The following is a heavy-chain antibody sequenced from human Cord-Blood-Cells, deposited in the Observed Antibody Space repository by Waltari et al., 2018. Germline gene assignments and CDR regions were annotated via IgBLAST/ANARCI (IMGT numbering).Heavy chain of an antibody. V-gene: IGHV4-39*01. J-gene: IGHJ4*02. CDR2: IYYSGST. CDR1: GGSISSSSSS. CDR3: ASDSGSYY. Sequence: QLQLQESGPGLVKPSETLSLPCTVSGGSISSSSSSWGWIRQPPGKGLEWTGSIYYSGSTYYNPSLKSRVTRSVDTSKNQFSLKLSSVTAADTAVYYCASDSGSYYWGQGTLVTVSS. D-gene: IGHD1-26*01.